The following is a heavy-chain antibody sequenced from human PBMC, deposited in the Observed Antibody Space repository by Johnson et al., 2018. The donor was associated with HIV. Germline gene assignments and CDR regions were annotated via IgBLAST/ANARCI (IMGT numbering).Heavy chain of an antibody. Sequence: VQLVESGGGVVQPGGSLRLSCAASGFTVSSNYMSRVRQAPGKGLEWVSVIYSGGSTYYADSVKGRFTISRDNSKNTLYLQMNSLRAEDTAVFYCARASLARGGKIRAFDIWGQGTMVTVSS. V-gene: IGHV3-66*01. CDR3: ARASLARGGKIRAFDI. CDR2: IYSGGST. CDR1: GFTVSSNY. D-gene: IGHD4-23*01. J-gene: IGHJ3*02.